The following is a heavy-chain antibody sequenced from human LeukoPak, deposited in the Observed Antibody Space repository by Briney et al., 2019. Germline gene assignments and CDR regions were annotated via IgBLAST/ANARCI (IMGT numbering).Heavy chain of an antibody. D-gene: IGHD1-1*01. CDR3: ARWSLWRSNWNDQGSFDY. Sequence: GASVKVSCKASGYTFTGYYMPWVRQAPGQGLEWMGWINPNSGGTNYAQTFQGRVTMTRDTSISAVYMELSRLRSEDTAVYYCARWSLWRSNWNDQGSFDYWGQGTLVTVSS. CDR2: INPNSGGT. J-gene: IGHJ4*02. CDR1: GYTFTGYY. V-gene: IGHV1-2*02.